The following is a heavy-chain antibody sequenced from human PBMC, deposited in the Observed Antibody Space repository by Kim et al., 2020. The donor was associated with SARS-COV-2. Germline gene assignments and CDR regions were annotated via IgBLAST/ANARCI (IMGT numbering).Heavy chain of an antibody. CDR3: ARASEIAAVHYYYYGKDV. CDR2: IIPIFGTA. J-gene: IGHJ6*02. V-gene: IGHV1-69*06. Sequence: SVKVSCKASGGTFSSYAISWVRQAPGQGLEWMGGIIPIFGTANYAQKFQGRVTITADKSTSTAYMELSSLRSEDTAVYYCARASEIAAVHYYYYGKDVWGQGTTVTVSS. CDR1: GGTFSSYA. D-gene: IGHD6-13*01.